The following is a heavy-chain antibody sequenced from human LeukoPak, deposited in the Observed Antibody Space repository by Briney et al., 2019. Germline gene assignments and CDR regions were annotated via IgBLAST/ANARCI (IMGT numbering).Heavy chain of an antibody. CDR3: ARDAYVSYYYYGMDV. CDR1: GGSISSYY. V-gene: IGHV4-59*01. CDR2: IYYSGST. J-gene: IGHJ6*04. D-gene: IGHD3-16*01. Sequence: SETLSLTCTVSGGSISSYYWSWIRRPPGKGLEWIGYIYYSGSTNYNPSLKSRVTISVDTSKNQFSLKLTSVTAADTAVYYCARDAYVSYYYYGMDVWGKGTTVTVSS.